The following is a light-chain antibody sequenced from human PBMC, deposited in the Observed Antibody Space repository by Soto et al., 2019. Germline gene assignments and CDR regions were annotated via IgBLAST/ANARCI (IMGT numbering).Light chain of an antibody. CDR3: QQFGSSIT. CDR2: GAS. J-gene: IGKJ5*01. Sequence: VMTQSPATLSVSPGELATLSCRASQSVSSNLVWYQHRPGQAPRLLIYGASSRATGIPDRFSGSGSGTDFTLTISRLETEDFAVYYCQQFGSSITFGQGTRLEI. CDR1: QSVSSN. V-gene: IGKV3-20*01.